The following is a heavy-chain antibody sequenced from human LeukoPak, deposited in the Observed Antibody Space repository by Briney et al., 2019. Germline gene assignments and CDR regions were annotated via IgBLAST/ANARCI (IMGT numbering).Heavy chain of an antibody. V-gene: IGHV1-69*01. J-gene: IGHJ3*02. CDR1: GGTFSNYA. CDR3: ARDLADTVHAFDI. D-gene: IGHD5-18*01. Sequence: GSSVKVSCKASGGTFSNYAISWVRQAPGQGLEWMGGIIPIFGTVNYAQRFQGRVTITADESTTTAYMELSSLRSEDTAIYYCARDLADTVHAFDIWGQGTMVTVSS. CDR2: IIPIFGTV.